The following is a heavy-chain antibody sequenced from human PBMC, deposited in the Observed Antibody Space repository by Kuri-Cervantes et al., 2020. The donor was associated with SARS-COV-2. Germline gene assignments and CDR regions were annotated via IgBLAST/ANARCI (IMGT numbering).Heavy chain of an antibody. CDR3: AKALRVVVVAATDLFDF. CDR1: GFTFSSDG. V-gene: IGHV3-30*18. CDR2: ISYDGSNK. D-gene: IGHD2-15*01. J-gene: IGHJ4*02. Sequence: LSLTCAASGFTFSSDGMHWVRQAPGKGLEWVAVISYDGSNKYYADSVKGRFTISRDNSKHTLYLQMNSLRAEDTAVYYCAKALRVVVVAATDLFDFWGQGTLVTVSS.